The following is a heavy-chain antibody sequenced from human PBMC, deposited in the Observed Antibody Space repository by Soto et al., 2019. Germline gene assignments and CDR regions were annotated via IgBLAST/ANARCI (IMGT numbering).Heavy chain of an antibody. V-gene: IGHV3-9*01. Sequence: EVQLVESGGGLVQPGRSLRLSCAASGFTFDDYAMHWVRRVPGKGLEWVSSISWNGNIIGYADSVKGRFTISRDNAKNSLYLQMNSLRPEDTALYYCAKGGPDAFCGGGRCYFDSLGQGTLVTVSS. CDR1: GFTFDDYA. CDR3: AKGGPDAFCGGGRCYFDS. D-gene: IGHD2-15*01. CDR2: ISWNGNII. J-gene: IGHJ4*02.